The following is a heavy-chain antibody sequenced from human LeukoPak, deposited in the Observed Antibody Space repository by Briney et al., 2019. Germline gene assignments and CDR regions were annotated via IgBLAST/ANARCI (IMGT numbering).Heavy chain of an antibody. J-gene: IGHJ4*02. CDR3: ARGGSNWYNAYFDY. CDR1: GFTVSSKY. V-gene: IGHV3-53*01. CDR2: IYSAGNK. Sequence: SGGSLRLSCAASGFTVSSKYMSWVRQAPGKGLEWVSTIYSAGNKYYADSVKGRFTISRDNSKNTLYLQMDSLRVEDTAVYYCARGGSNWYNAYFDYWGQGTLVTVSS. D-gene: IGHD1/OR15-1a*01.